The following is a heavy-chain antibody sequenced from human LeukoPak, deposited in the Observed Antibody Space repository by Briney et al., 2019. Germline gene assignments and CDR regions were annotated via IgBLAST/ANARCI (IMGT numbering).Heavy chain of an antibody. D-gene: IGHD1-26*01. Sequence: GGSLRLSCAASGFTFTNYAMGWVRQAPGKGLEWVSALSASGGSTYYADSVKGRFTIPRDNSKNMLYLQMNSLRAEDTAVYYCAKSIVGVSGFGYWGQGALVTVSS. CDR1: GFTFTNYA. CDR2: LSASGGST. J-gene: IGHJ4*02. V-gene: IGHV3-23*01. CDR3: AKSIVGVSGFGY.